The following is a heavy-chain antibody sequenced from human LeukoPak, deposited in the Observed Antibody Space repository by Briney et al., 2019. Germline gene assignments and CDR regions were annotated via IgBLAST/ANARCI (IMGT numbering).Heavy chain of an antibody. CDR2: INPKSGET. CDR3: ARGIKFYDYWTYFDF. Sequence: ASVKVSCKASGYTFTDYYIHWVRLAPGQGLEWMGWINPKSGETKYAQNLQGRGSLTRDSSINTASMELSGLRSDDTAVYFCARGIKFYDYWTYFDFWGQGTPVTVSS. V-gene: IGHV1-2*02. D-gene: IGHD3-3*01. CDR1: GYTFTDYY. J-gene: IGHJ4*02.